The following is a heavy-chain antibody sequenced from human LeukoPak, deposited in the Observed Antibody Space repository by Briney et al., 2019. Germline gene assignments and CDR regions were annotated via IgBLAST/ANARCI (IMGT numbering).Heavy chain of an antibody. CDR2: IYFSGSI. J-gene: IGHJ2*01. CDR3: AKESAGDYANDWHFAL. V-gene: IGHV4-4*07. D-gene: IGHD4-17*01. CDR1: GDSVSSYY. Sequence: SETLSLTCVVSGDSVSSYYWSWIRPPDGEGLEWIGLIYFSGSINYNPSLKSRVTMSIDTSKNQFSLQLTSVTAADTAVYFCAKESAGDYANDWHFALWGLGTLVTVSS.